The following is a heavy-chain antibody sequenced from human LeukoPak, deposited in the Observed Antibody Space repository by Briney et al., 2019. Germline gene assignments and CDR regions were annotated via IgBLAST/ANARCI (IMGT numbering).Heavy chain of an antibody. CDR2: ISVSGDTT. Sequence: GGSLRLSCAASGFIFSSYAMSWVRQAPGKGLEWVSAISVSGDTTYYADSVKGRFTISRDKSKNTLHLQMNSLRAEDTAVYYCAKSQIGARFIDYWGQGTLVTVSS. V-gene: IGHV3-23*01. CDR3: AKSQIGARFIDY. D-gene: IGHD6-6*01. J-gene: IGHJ4*02. CDR1: GFIFSSYA.